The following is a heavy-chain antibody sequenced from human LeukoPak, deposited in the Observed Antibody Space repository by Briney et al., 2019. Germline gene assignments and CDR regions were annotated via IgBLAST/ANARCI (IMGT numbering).Heavy chain of an antibody. D-gene: IGHD6-19*01. CDR2: ISSSSSYI. J-gene: IGHJ6*03. CDR1: GFTFSSYS. CDR3: ARDPYSGGYGAYYYYYMDV. V-gene: IGHV3-21*01. Sequence: GGSLRLSCAASGFTFSSYSMNWVRQAPGKGLEWVSSISSSSSYIYYADSVKGRFTISRDNAKNSLYLQMNSLRDEDTAVYYCARDPYSGGYGAYYYYYMDVWGKGATVTVSS.